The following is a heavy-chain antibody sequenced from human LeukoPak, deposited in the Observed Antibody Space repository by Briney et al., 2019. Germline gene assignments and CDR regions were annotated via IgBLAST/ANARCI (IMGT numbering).Heavy chain of an antibody. CDR2: ISGSGGST. V-gene: IGHV3-23*01. CDR1: GFTFRSYA. D-gene: IGHD6-13*01. Sequence: GGSLRLSCAASGFTFRSYAMSWVRQGPGKGLEWVSTISGSGGSTYYTDSVKGRFTISRDNSKNTLYLQMNSLRAEDTAVYFCAKDSVVSWYYWGQGTLVTVSS. J-gene: IGHJ4*02. CDR3: AKDSVVSWYY.